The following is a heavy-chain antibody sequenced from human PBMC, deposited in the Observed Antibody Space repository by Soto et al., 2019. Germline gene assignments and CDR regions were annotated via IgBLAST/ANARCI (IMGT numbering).Heavy chain of an antibody. Sequence: GESLKISCKGSGYSFTSYWISWVRQMPGKGLEWMGRIDPSDSYTNYSPSFQGHVTISADKSISTAYLQWSSLKASDTAMYYCATRALVVTAYYYYGMDVWGQGTTVTVSS. CDR1: GYSFTSYW. D-gene: IGHD2-21*02. CDR3: ATRALVVTAYYYYGMDV. V-gene: IGHV5-10-1*01. J-gene: IGHJ6*02. CDR2: IDPSDSYT.